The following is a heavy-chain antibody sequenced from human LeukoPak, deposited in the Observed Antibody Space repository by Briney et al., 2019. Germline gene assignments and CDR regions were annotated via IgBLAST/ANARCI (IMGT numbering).Heavy chain of an antibody. V-gene: IGHV4-61*09. J-gene: IGHJ6*03. Sequence: SETLSLTCTVSGGSISSGTYTWSWIRQPAGKGLEWIGHISSSGSTNYNPSLKSRVTISRDTSKNQFSLKLSSVTAADTAVYYCAKEWDSSGWYYYYYMDVWGKGTTVTVSS. CDR2: ISSSGST. CDR3: AKEWDSSGWYYYYYMDV. D-gene: IGHD6-19*01. CDR1: GGSISSGTYT.